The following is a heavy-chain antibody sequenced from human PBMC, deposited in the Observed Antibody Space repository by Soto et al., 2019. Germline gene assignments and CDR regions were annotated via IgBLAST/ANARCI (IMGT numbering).Heavy chain of an antibody. D-gene: IGHD3-3*01. V-gene: IGHV5-51*01. J-gene: IGHJ2*01. CDR3: ARQLTIFGVVKEGWYFDL. Sequence: GGSLRLSCKVSGYSFTSYWIGWVRQMPGKGLEWMGIIYPGDSDTRYSPSFQGQVTISADKSISTAYLQWSSLKASDTAMYYCARQLTIFGVVKEGWYFDLWGRGTLVTVSS. CDR1: GYSFTSYW. CDR2: IYPGDSDT.